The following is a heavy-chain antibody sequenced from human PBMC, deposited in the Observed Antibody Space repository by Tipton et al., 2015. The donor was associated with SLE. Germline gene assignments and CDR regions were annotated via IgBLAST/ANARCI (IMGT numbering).Heavy chain of an antibody. V-gene: IGHV5-51*03. CDR3: ARSEYTYDFEY. J-gene: IGHJ4*02. CDR2: IFPGGSDT. D-gene: IGHD5-18*01. Sequence: QLVQSGAEVKKPGESLKISCKGSGYTFTRYWIGWVRQMPGKGLEWMGIIFPGGSDTRYSPSFQGQVTISADKSITTAYLQWSSLKASDTAMYYCARSEYTYDFEYWGQGTLVTVSS. CDR1: GYTFTRYW.